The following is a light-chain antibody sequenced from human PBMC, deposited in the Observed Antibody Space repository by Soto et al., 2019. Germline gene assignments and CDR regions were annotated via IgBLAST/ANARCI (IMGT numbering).Light chain of an antibody. Sequence: EIVLTQSPATLSLSPGERATLSCRASQTVSSSLAWYQQKPGQAPRLLIYEASNRATGIPARFSGSGSGADFTLTISRLEPEDFAVYYCQQYGSSQITFGQGTRLEI. CDR3: QQYGSSQIT. CDR2: EAS. V-gene: IGKV3-20*01. CDR1: QTVSSS. J-gene: IGKJ5*01.